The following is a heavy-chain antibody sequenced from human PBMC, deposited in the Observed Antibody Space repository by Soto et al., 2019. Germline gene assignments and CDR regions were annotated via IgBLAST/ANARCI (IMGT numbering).Heavy chain of an antibody. CDR3: ARRNYFYALDV. CDR2: INYSGST. CDR1: GYSISSGYY. J-gene: IGHJ6*02. Sequence: KPSETLSLTCAVSGYSISSGYYWGWIRQPPGKGLEWVGEINYSGSTNYNPSLKRRVTISVDTSKNQVSLKVTSVTAADTAMYYCARRNYFYALDVWGQGTTVTVSS. V-gene: IGHV4-38-2*01.